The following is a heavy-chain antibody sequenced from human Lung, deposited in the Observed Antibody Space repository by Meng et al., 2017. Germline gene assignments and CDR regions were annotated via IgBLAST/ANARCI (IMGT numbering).Heavy chain of an antibody. CDR1: GGSFSDYY. V-gene: IGHV4-34*01. J-gene: IGHJ4*02. CDR2: INHSGST. Sequence: QVQLTPWGAGLVKPSETLSLPCVVSGGSFSDYYWSWIRQPPGKGLEWIGEINHSGSTNYNPSLESRATISVDTSQNNLSLKLSSVTAADSAVYYCARGPTTMAHDFDYWGQGTLVTVSS. D-gene: IGHD4-11*01. CDR3: ARGPTTMAHDFDY.